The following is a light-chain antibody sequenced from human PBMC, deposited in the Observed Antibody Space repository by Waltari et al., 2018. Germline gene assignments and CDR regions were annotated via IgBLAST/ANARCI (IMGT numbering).Light chain of an antibody. V-gene: IGKV1-5*03. J-gene: IGKJ1*01. CDR1: QSISNW. CDR3: QQYDNYWT. CDR2: KAS. Sequence: DIQMTQSPSTLSASVGDRVTITCRASQSISNWLAWYQQKPGKAPKILIYKASNLESGVPSRFSGSGSGTEFTLTISSLQPDDFATYYCQQYDNYWTFGQGTKVEI.